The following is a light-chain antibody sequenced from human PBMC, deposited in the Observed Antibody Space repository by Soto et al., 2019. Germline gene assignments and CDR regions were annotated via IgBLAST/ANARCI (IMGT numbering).Light chain of an antibody. CDR2: GAS. J-gene: IGKJ1*01. Sequence: EIALTQSPGTLSLSPGARATLSCRASQTVTGNNLGWYQQKPGQAPRLLMYGASNRATGVPDRFSGSGSGTDFTLTISRLEPEDFALYYCQQYGSSLWTFGPGTKVEFK. CDR1: QTVTGNN. CDR3: QQYGSSLWT. V-gene: IGKV3-20*01.